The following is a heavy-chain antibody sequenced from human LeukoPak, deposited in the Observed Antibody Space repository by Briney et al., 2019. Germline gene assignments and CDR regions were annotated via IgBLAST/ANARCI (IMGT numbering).Heavy chain of an antibody. CDR2: IYYGGST. Sequence: PSQTLSLTCTVSGGSISSGDYYWSWIRQPPGKGLEWIGYIYYGGSTYYNPSLKSRVTISVDTSKNQFSLKLSSVTAADTAVYYCARHQGDYCSSTSCYVYWFDPWGQGTLVTVSS. V-gene: IGHV4-30-4*01. CDR1: GGSISSGDYY. J-gene: IGHJ5*02. D-gene: IGHD2-2*01. CDR3: ARHQGDYCSSTSCYVYWFDP.